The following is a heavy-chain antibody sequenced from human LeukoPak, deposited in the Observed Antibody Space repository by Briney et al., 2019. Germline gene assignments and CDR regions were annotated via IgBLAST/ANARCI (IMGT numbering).Heavy chain of an antibody. CDR1: GFTFSNYW. J-gene: IGHJ4*02. Sequence: PGGSLRLSRAASGFTFSNYWMHWVRQAPGKGLIWVSRINSDGSTTTYADSVKGRFTISRDNAKNTLYLQMNSLRAEDTAVYYCVSFYETYWGRGTLVTVSS. CDR3: VSFYETY. D-gene: IGHD3-22*01. V-gene: IGHV3-74*01. CDR2: INSDGSTT.